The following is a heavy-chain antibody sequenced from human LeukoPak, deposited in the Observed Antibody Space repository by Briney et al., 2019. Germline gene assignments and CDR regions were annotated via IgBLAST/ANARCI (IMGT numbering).Heavy chain of an antibody. V-gene: IGHV1-8*01. CDR2: MNPNSGNT. D-gene: IGHD3-9*01. J-gene: IGHJ4*02. Sequence: ASVTVSCKASGYTFTSYDINWVRQAPGQGLEWMGWMNPNSGNTGYAQKFQGRVTVTRNTSISTAYMELSSLRSEDTAVYYCARGVRRYFDWLFRDGYFDYWGQGTLVTVSS. CDR1: GYTFTSYD. CDR3: ARGVRRYFDWLFRDGYFDY.